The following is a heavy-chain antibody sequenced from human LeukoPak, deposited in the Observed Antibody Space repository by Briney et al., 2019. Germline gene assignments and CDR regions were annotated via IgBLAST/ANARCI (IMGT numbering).Heavy chain of an antibody. CDR3: VKDSKSSGWYVPPNFDY. J-gene: IGHJ4*02. Sequence: GGSLRLSCSASGFTFSTYATHWVRQAPGKGLEYVSSVSSNVYSTHYADSVKGRFAISRDNSKNTLYPQMSSLRTEDTAVYYCVKDSKSSGWYVPPNFDYWGQGTLVTVSS. D-gene: IGHD6-19*01. V-gene: IGHV3-64D*09. CDR1: GFTFSTYA. CDR2: VSSNVYST.